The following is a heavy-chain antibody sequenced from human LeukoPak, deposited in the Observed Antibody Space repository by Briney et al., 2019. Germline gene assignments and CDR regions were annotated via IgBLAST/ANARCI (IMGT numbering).Heavy chain of an antibody. V-gene: IGHV3-9*01. Sequence: GGSLSLSCAASLFTFDDYAMHWVRPAPGKGLEWVSGISWNSGSIGYADSVKGRFTIPRDNAKNSLYLQMNSLRAEDTAVYYCAKVLHPFGVGGTDAFDIWGQGTMVTVSS. CDR3: AKVLHPFGVGGTDAFDI. CDR1: LFTFDDYA. CDR2: ISWNSGSI. J-gene: IGHJ3*02. D-gene: IGHD3-3*01.